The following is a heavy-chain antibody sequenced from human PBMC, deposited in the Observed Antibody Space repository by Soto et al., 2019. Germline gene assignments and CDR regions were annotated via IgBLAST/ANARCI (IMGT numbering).Heavy chain of an antibody. D-gene: IGHD2-2*01. Sequence: GGSLRLSCAASGFIFSNAWMNWVRQAPGKGLEWVGRIKSKTDGGTTDYAAPVKDRFTISRDDSKNTLYLQMNSLKTEDTAVYYCTTVVDDDTSWPEYGMDVWGQGTTVTVSS. V-gene: IGHV3-15*07. CDR2: IKSKTDGGTT. CDR1: GFIFSNAW. CDR3: TTVVDDDTSWPEYGMDV. J-gene: IGHJ6*02.